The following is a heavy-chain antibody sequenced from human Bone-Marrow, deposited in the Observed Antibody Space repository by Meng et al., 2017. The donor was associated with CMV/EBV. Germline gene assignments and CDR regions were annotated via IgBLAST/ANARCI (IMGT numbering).Heavy chain of an antibody. D-gene: IGHD5-12*01. CDR3: ARQVRLLGRDI. J-gene: IGHJ3*02. CDR2: IHYTGST. CDR1: GGSVSSSPYY. Sequence: SETRSLTCNVSGGSVSSSPYYWGWIRQPPGKGLEWIGNIHYTGSTYYNPSLKSRVTISLDTSNNRFSLKVTSVTAADTAVYYCARQVRLLGRDIWGQGTMVTVSS. V-gene: IGHV4-39*07.